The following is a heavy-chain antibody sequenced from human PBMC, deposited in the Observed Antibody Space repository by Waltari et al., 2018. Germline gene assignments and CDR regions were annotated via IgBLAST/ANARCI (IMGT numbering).Heavy chain of an antibody. CDR2: ITGDSST. V-gene: IGHV3-23*01. J-gene: IGHJ4*02. CDR1: GFTFTNYA. Sequence: EVHLLESGGGMVQPGGSLRLSCAASGFTFTNYAIHWVRPAPGKGLECVSSITGDSSTYYTDSVKGRFTISRDTSRNTLYLQMNSLRAEDTAVYYCAKRSGYCGSSSCAFDSWGQGTLVTVSS. CDR3: AKRSGYCGSSSCAFDS. D-gene: IGHD2-15*01.